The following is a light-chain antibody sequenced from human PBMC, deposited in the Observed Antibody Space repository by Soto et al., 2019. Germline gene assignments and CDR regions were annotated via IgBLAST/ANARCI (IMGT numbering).Light chain of an antibody. CDR3: SPYAGSNNLV. J-gene: IGLJ3*02. V-gene: IGLV2-8*01. Sequence: QSALTQPPSASGSPGQSVTISCTGTSSDIGAYDYVSWYQQHPGKAPKLMISEVTKRPSGVPDRFSGSKSGNTASLTVSGLQAEDEADYYCSPYAGSNNLVFGGGTKLTVL. CDR1: SSDIGAYDY. CDR2: EVT.